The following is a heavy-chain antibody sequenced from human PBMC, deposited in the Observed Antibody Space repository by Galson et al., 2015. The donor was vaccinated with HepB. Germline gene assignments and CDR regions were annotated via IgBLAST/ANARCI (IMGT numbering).Heavy chain of an antibody. CDR3: AGASFGETMDS. Sequence: SGYTFTRYGIRWVRQAPGQGLEWVGWISAYDGNTNYAQTLQGRVTVTTDTSTSTAYMELRSLRSDDTAVYYCAGASFGETMDSWGQGTLVTVSS. CDR1: GYTFTRYG. D-gene: IGHD3-10*01. J-gene: IGHJ4*02. V-gene: IGHV1-18*01. CDR2: ISAYDGNT.